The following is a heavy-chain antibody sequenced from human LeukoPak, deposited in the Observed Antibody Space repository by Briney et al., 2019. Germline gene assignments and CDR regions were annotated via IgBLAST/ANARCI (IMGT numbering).Heavy chain of an antibody. CDR3: AREPLAYCGGDCYETHAFDI. V-gene: IGHV3-11*01. Sequence: GRSLRLSCAASGFTFSHYYMSWVRHAPAKGLEGVSYISKSCSTILYADSVKGRFSISRDNAKNSLYLQMNSLRAEDTAVYYCAREPLAYCGGDCYETHAFDIWGQGTMVTVSS. D-gene: IGHD2-21*01. CDR1: GFTFSHYY. J-gene: IGHJ3*02. CDR2: ISKSCSTI.